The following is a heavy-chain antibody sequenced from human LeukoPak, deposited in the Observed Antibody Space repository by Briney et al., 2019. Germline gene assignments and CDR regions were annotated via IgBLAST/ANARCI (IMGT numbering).Heavy chain of an antibody. CDR3: ARDAGSSGWFTFDY. D-gene: IGHD6-19*01. Sequence: SQTLSLTCTVSGGSISSGSYYWSWIRQPAGKGLEWIGRIYTSGSTNYNPSLKSRVTISVDTSKNQLSLKLSSVTAADTAVYYCARDAGSSGWFTFDYWGQGTLVTVSS. V-gene: IGHV4-61*02. CDR2: IYTSGST. CDR1: GGSISSGSYY. J-gene: IGHJ4*02.